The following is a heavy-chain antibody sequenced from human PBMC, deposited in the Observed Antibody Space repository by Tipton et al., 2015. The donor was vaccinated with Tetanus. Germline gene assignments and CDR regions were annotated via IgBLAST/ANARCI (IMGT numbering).Heavy chain of an antibody. J-gene: IGHJ5*02. Sequence: TLSLTCTVSGGSISSYYWSWIRQPAGKGLEWIGRIYTSGSTNYSPSLKSRVTISVDTSKNQFSLKLRPVTAADTAVYYCATSGGGHCGAKCLINFFDPWGQGTLVTVSS. CDR2: IYTSGST. CDR3: ATSGGGHCGAKCLINFFDP. V-gene: IGHV4-4*07. D-gene: IGHD2-15*01. CDR1: GGSISSYY.